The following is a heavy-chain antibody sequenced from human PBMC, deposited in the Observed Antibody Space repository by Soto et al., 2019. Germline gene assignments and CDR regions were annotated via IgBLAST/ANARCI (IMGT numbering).Heavy chain of an antibody. CDR1: GLTFSTYA. CDR3: PKTTVGLDGYNTDYYGMDG. CDR2: IGGSGTGGRT. D-gene: IGHD5-12*01. V-gene: IGHV3-23*01. Sequence: EVHLLESGGDLVQPGGSLRLSCTASGLTFSTYAMRWVRQAPGKGLEWVAAIGGSGTGGRTYYADTVKGRFTISRDNSKNTVYLQMNSLRADETAVYYCPKTTVGLDGYNTDYYGMDGWGQGNTVTASS. J-gene: IGHJ6*02.